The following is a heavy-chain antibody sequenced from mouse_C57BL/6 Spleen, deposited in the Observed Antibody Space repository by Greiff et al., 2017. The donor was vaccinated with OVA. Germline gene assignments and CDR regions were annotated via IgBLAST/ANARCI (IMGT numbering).Heavy chain of an antibody. D-gene: IGHD3-2*02. J-gene: IGHJ1*03. CDR1: GYTFTGYW. CDR2: ILPGSGST. V-gene: IGHV1-9*01. Sequence: QVQLKESGAELMKPGASVKLSCKATGYTFTGYWIEWVKQRPGHGLEWIGEILPGSGSTNYNEKFKGKATFTADTSSNTAYMQLSSLTSEDSAMYYGARRGRSGYGSIWYGDDWGKGTTVTVSS. CDR3: ARRGRSGYGSIWYGDD.